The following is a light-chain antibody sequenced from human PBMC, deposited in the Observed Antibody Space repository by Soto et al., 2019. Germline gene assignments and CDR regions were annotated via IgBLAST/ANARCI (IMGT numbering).Light chain of an antibody. CDR2: DVF. Sequence: EIVLTQSPATLSLSPGERATLSCRASQSVNNYLAWYQQKPGQAPRLLIYDVFNRATGIPARFGGSGSGTDFTLTISSLEPEDFAVYYCQQRSNCPWLTCGGGTRVEIK. CDR3: QQRSNCPWLT. J-gene: IGKJ4*01. V-gene: IGKV3-11*01. CDR1: QSVNNY.